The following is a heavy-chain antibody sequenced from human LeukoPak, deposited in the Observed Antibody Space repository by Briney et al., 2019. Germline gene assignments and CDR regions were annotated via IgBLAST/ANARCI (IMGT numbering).Heavy chain of an antibody. CDR2: IKQDGSEK. D-gene: IGHD6-13*01. Sequence: GESLRLSCAASGFTFSSYWMNWVRQAPGKGLEWVANIKQDGSEKKYVDSVKGRFTISRDNAKNSLYLQMNSLRAEDTAVYYCMTASRSSSWPPPTWGQGTLVTVSS. V-gene: IGHV3-7*01. CDR3: MTASRSSSWPPPT. J-gene: IGHJ5*02. CDR1: GFTFSSYW.